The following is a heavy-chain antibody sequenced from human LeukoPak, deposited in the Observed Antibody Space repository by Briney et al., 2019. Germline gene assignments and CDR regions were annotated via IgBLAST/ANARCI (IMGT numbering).Heavy chain of an antibody. Sequence: PSETLSLTCPVSGGSLSSLYWGWIRQSAGKGLEWIGRIYTGGITNYNPSLKSRVSMSVDTSKNQFSLRLSAVTAADTAMYYCARDRRIAVAVTPFDYWGQGTLVTVSS. CDR1: GGSLSSLY. V-gene: IGHV4-4*07. D-gene: IGHD6-13*01. CDR2: IYTGGIT. CDR3: ARDRRIAVAVTPFDY. J-gene: IGHJ4*02.